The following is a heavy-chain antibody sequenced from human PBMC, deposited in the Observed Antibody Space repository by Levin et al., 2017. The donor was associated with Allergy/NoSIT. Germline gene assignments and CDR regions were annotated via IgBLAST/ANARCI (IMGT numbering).Heavy chain of an antibody. J-gene: IGHJ5*02. D-gene: IGHD3-3*01. V-gene: IGHV3-23*01. Sequence: GGSLRLSCAASGFTFSTYAMSWVRQAPGKGLEWVSAVSGSGSTTYYADSVKGRFTISRDNSKNTLYLQMSSLRAEDTAVYYCARGGHFGVVIIGGYNWLDPWGQGTQVTVSS. CDR1: GFTFSTYA. CDR2: VSGSGSTT. CDR3: ARGGHFGVVIIGGYNWLDP.